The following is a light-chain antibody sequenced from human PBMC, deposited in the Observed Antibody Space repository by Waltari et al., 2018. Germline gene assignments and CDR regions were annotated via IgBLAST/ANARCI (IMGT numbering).Light chain of an antibody. J-gene: IGKJ4*01. Sequence: AIQMTQSPSSLSASVGDRVTITCRASQGIRNDLGWYKQKPGKAPKLLVYAASSLQSGVPSRFSGSGSGTDFTLTISSLQPEDFATYYCLQDYNYPLTFGGGTKVEIK. CDR3: LQDYNYPLT. CDR2: AAS. V-gene: IGKV1-6*01. CDR1: QGIRND.